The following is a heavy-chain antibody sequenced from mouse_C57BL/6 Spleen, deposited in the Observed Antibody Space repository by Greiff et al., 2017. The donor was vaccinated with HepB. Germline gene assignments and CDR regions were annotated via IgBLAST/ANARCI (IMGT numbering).Heavy chain of an antibody. J-gene: IGHJ2*01. CDR3: ARRTGRAYFDY. V-gene: IGHV1-82*01. CDR1: GYAFSSSW. Sequence: QVQLQQSGPELVKPGASVKISCKASGYAFSSSWMNWVKQRPGKGLEWIGRIYPGDGDTNYNGKFKGKATLTADKSSSTAYMQLSSLTSEDSAVYFCARRTGRAYFDYWGQGTTLTVSS. CDR2: IYPGDGDT. D-gene: IGHD3-3*01.